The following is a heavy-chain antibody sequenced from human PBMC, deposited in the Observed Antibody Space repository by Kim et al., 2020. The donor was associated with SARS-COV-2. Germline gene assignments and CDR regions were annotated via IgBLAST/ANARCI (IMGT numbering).Heavy chain of an antibody. CDR3: AKVPSSSWFSYYYYYMDV. D-gene: IGHD6-13*01. Sequence: GRFTISRDNSKNTLYLQMNSLRAEDTAVYYCAKVPSSSWFSYYYYYMDVWGKGTTVTVSS. V-gene: IGHV3-30*02. J-gene: IGHJ6*03.